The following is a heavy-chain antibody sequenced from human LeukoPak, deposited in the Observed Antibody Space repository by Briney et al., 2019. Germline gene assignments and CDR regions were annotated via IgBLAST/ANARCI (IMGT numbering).Heavy chain of an antibody. CDR3: ARVPVAVEMATLAGEDY. D-gene: IGHD5-24*01. CDR2: IYHSGGT. CDR1: GYSINSGYT. V-gene: IGHV4-38-2*02. J-gene: IGHJ4*02. Sequence: SETLSLTCTVSGYSINSGYTWGWIRQPPGKGLEWIGNIYHSGGTYYNPSLKSRVTISVDTSKNQFSLKLSSVTAADTAVYYCARVPVAVEMATLAGEDYWGQGTLVTVSS.